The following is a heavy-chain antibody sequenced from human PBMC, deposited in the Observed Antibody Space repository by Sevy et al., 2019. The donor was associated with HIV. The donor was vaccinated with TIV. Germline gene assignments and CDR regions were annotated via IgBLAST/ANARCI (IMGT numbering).Heavy chain of an antibody. CDR1: GGSFSGYY. Sequence: SETLSLTCAVYGGSFSGYYWSWIRQPPGKGLEWIGEINYSGSTNYNPSLKSRVTISGDTSKNQFSLKLSSVTAADTAVYYCARHCNSTSCSHAFDIWGQGTMVTVSS. J-gene: IGHJ3*02. V-gene: IGHV4-34*01. D-gene: IGHD2-2*01. CDR2: INYSGST. CDR3: ARHCNSTSCSHAFDI.